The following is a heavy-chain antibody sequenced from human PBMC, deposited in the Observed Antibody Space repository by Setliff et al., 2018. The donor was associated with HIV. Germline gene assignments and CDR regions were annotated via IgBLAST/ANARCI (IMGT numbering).Heavy chain of an antibody. CDR2: ITPSGAT. J-gene: IGHJ4*02. CDR1: GGSISSDNW. CDR3: SNWNTTIDADS. D-gene: IGHD5-18*01. Sequence: KSSETLSLTCAVSGGSISSDNWWTWVRQPPGKGLEWIGEITPSGATNYLPSLKSRVTMSLDTSKNQFSLKLTSVTAADTALYYCSNWNTTIDADSWGQGTLVTVSS. V-gene: IGHV4-4*02.